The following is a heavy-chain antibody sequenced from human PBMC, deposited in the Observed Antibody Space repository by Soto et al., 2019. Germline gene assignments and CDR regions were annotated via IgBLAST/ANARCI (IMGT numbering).Heavy chain of an antibody. Sequence: GESLKISCKGSGYSFTSYWIGWVRQMPGKGLEWVGIIYPGDSDTRYSPSFQGQVPISADKSISTAYLQWSSLKTSDTAMYYFAREATVVLRDNYLEINGFDPWGQGTLVTVSS. V-gene: IGHV5-51*01. D-gene: IGHD4-4*01. CDR2: IYPGDSDT. CDR1: GYSFTSYW. CDR3: AREATVVLRDNYLEINGFDP. J-gene: IGHJ5*02.